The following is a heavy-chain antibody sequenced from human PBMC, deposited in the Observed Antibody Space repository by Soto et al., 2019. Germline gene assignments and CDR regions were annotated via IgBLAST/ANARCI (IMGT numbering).Heavy chain of an antibody. CDR1: GDSITGSY. V-gene: IGHV4-59*01. Sequence: PSETLSLTCTVSGDSITGSYWSWIRQPPGKTLVWIGYIYHSGTTTYNPSLKSRVSISVDTSKNQFSLRLTSVIAADTAVYYCARDMPYAAGSLAGCDYWGQGILVTVSS. CDR3: ARDMPYAAGSLAGCDY. CDR2: IYHSGTT. J-gene: IGHJ4*02. D-gene: IGHD1-26*01.